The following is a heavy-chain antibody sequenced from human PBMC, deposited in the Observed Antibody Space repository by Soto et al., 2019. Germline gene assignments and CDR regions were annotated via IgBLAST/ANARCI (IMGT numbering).Heavy chain of an antibody. CDR2: VRGDNGHT. D-gene: IGHD2-15*01. V-gene: IGHV1-18*01. CDR1: GYTFTTHG. CDR3: ARDLGYCRSGTCYREWFDP. Sequence: QVQLVQSGAEVKKPGASVKVACKASGYTFTTHGISWVRQVPGQWLEWMGWVRGDNGHTNYAQSLQGRVTMTTDTSTNTAYMELRSLRSDDTAVYYCARDLGYCRSGTCYREWFDPWGQGTLVTVSS. J-gene: IGHJ5*02.